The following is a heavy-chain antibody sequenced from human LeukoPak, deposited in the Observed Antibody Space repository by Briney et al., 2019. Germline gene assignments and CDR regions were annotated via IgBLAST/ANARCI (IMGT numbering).Heavy chain of an antibody. V-gene: IGHV3-23*01. CDR3: AKSYYDSSGYFDY. D-gene: IGHD3-22*01. CDR1: GFTFSSYA. CDR2: ISGSGGST. Sequence: GGSLRLSCAASGFTFSSYAMSWVRQAPGKGLEWVSAISGSGGSTYYADSVKGRFTISRDNSKNTLYLQMDSLRAEDTAVYYCAKSYYDSSGYFDYWGQGTLVTVSS. J-gene: IGHJ4*02.